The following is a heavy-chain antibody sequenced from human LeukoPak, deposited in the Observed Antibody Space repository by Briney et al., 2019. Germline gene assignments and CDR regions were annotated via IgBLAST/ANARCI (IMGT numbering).Heavy chain of an antibody. J-gene: IGHJ6*04. D-gene: IGHD3-3*01. Sequence: SETLSLTCAVSGYSISSGYYWSWIRQPPGQGLEWIGYIYNSGSTNYNPSLKSRVTISVDTSKNQFSLELSSVTAADTAVYYCARYYDFWSGQSLGDVWGKGTTVTVSS. CDR1: GYSISSGYY. V-gene: IGHV4-61*01. CDR3: ARYYDFWSGQSLGDV. CDR2: IYNSGST.